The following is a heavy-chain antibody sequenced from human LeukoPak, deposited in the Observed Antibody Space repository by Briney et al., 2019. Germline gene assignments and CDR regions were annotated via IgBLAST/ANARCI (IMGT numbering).Heavy chain of an antibody. V-gene: IGHV1-2*06. CDR3: ARGPSGSDY. D-gene: IGHD3-10*01. CDR1: GYTFTGYY. Sequence: GASVKVSCKVSGYTFTGYYLHWLRQAPGQGLEWMGRINPSSGGTNYAQKFQGRVTMTRDTSINTAYMDPSSLRSDDTAVYYCARGPSGSDYWGQGTLVTVSS. J-gene: IGHJ4*02. CDR2: INPSSGGT.